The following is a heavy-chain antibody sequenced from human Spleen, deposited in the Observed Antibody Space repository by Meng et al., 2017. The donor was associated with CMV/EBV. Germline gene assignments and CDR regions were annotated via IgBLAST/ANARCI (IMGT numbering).Heavy chain of an antibody. V-gene: IGHV3-30*02. CDR2: IRYDGSNK. Sequence: GESLKISCAASGFTFSSYGMHWVRQAPGKGLEWVAFIRYDGSNKYYADSVKGRFTISRDNSKNTLYLQMNSLRAEDTAVYYCAKDRHGDYNWFDSWGQGTLITVSS. CDR3: AKDRHGDYNWFDS. D-gene: IGHD7-27*01. J-gene: IGHJ5*01. CDR1: GFTFSSYG.